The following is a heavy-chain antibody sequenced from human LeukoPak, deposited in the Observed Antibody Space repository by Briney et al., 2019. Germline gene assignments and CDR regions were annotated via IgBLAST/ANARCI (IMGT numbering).Heavy chain of an antibody. CDR1: GYTFTGYY. J-gene: IGHJ4*02. CDR2: INPNSGGT. D-gene: IGHD6-19*01. CDR3: ARDLKSSGWYSSPHFDY. V-gene: IGHV1-2*04. Sequence: ASVKVSCKASGYTFTGYYMHWVRQAPGQGLEWMGWINPNSGGTNYAQKFQGWVTMTRDTSISTAYMELSRLRSDDTAVYYCARDLKSSGWYSSPHFDYWGQGTLVTVSS.